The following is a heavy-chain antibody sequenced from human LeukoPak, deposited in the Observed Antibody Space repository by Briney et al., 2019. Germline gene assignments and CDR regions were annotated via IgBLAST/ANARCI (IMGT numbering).Heavy chain of an antibody. V-gene: IGHV3-23*01. CDR1: GFTFSNYA. CDR3: AKDKQLVLGACDY. J-gene: IGHJ4*02. Sequence: PGASLRLSCGASGFTFSNYAMNWVRQVPGKGLEWVASISGSGGTTYYTDSVKGRFTISRDKTKNILYLQMNSLSAEDTAVYYCAKDKQLVLGACDYWGQGTLVTVSS. D-gene: IGHD6-6*01. CDR2: ISGSGGTT.